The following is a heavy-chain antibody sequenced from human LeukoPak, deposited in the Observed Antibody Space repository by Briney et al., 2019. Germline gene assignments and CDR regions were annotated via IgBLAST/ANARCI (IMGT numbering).Heavy chain of an antibody. D-gene: IGHD4-17*01. CDR1: GGTFSSYA. Sequence: SVKVSCKASGGTFSSYAISWVRQAPGQGLEWMGGIIPIFGTANYAQKFQGRVTITANESTSTAYMELSSLRSEDTAVYYCARDPRDYGENYYYYYMDVWGKGTTVTVSS. V-gene: IGHV1-69*13. CDR2: IIPIFGTA. J-gene: IGHJ6*03. CDR3: ARDPRDYGENYYYYYMDV.